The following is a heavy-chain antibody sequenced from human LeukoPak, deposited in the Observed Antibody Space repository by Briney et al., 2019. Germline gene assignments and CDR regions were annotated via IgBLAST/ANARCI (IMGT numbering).Heavy chain of an antibody. CDR2: IYYSGST. Sequence: GSLRLSCAASGFTFSSYAMSWVRQAPGKGLEWIGYIYYSGSTNYNPSLKSRVTISVDTSKNQFSLKLSSVTAADTAVYYCARHPGIAVVKEPFFDYWGQGTLVTVSS. J-gene: IGHJ4*02. CDR3: ARHPGIAVVKEPFFDY. V-gene: IGHV4-59*08. D-gene: IGHD6-19*01. CDR1: GFTFSSYA.